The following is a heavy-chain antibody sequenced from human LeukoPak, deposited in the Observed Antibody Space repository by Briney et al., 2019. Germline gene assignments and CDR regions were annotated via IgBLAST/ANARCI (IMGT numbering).Heavy chain of an antibody. J-gene: IGHJ4*02. V-gene: IGHV3-23*05. Sequence: HPGGSLRLSCAASGFTFSSYAMSWVRQAPGKGLEWVSYIDTSSTAKNYADSVKGRFTISRDNSKNTLYLQMNSLRAEDTAVYYCAKPLYFDYWGQGTLVTVSS. CDR3: AKPLYFDY. CDR2: IDTSSTAK. CDR1: GFTFSSYA.